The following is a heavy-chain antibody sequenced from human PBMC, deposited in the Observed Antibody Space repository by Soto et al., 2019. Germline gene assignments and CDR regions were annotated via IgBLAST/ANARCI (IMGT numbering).Heavy chain of an antibody. CDR1: GGSISSRNW. D-gene: IGHD6-13*01. CDR3: ARKKIAAAGYYNGLDV. J-gene: IGHJ6*02. V-gene: IGHV4-4*02. Sequence: SETLSLTCAVSGGSISSRNWWTWVRQPPGKGLEWIGEIYQSGTTNYNTSLKSRVTMSVDKSKNQFSLRLNSMTAADAAVYFCARKKIAAAGYYNGLDVWGQGTTVTSP. CDR2: IYQSGTT.